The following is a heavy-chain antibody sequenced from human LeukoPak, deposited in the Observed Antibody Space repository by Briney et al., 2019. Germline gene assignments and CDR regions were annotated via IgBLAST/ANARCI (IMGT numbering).Heavy chain of an antibody. CDR2: MNPNSGGT. CDR1: GYTFTDYF. CDR3: ARSGSGSYYGIIDY. Sequence: ASVKVSCKASGYTFTDYFIHWMRQAPGQGLEWMGWMNPNSGGTKYAEKFQGRVTMTRDTSISTAYMELSRLRSDDTAVYYCARSGSGSYYGIIDYWGQGTLVTVSS. D-gene: IGHD3-10*01. J-gene: IGHJ4*02. V-gene: IGHV1-2*02.